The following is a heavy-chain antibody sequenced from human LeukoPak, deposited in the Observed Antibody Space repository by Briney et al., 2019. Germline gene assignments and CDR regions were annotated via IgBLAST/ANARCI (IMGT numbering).Heavy chain of an antibody. CDR2: INPDGSRT. Sequence: GGSLRLSCAVSGSTFSKYWIHWVRQAPGKGLVWVARINPDGSRTNYADSVKGRFTISRDNSKNTLYLQMNSLRAEDTAVYYCAREGLTGTTENDYWGQGTLVTVSS. J-gene: IGHJ4*02. CDR1: GSTFSKYW. CDR3: AREGLTGTTENDY. D-gene: IGHD1-20*01. V-gene: IGHV3-74*01.